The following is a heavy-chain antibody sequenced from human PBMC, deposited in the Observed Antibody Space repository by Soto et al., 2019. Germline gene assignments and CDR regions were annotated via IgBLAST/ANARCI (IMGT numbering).Heavy chain of an antibody. CDR3: AREEYYGSGSYWHFYYYYGMDV. CDR2: ISYDGSNK. Sequence: QVQLVESGGGVVQPGRSLRLSCAASGFTFSSYAMHWVRQAPGKGLEWVAVISYDGSNKYYADSVKGRFTISRDNSKNTLYLQMNSLRAEDTAVYYCAREEYYGSGSYWHFYYYYGMDVWGQGTTVTVSS. D-gene: IGHD3-10*01. J-gene: IGHJ6*02. CDR1: GFTFSSYA. V-gene: IGHV3-30-3*01.